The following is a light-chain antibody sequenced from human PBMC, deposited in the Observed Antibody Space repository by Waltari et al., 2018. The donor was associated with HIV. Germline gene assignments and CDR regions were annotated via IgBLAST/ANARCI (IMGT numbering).Light chain of an antibody. J-gene: IGKJ5*01. CDR1: KSVLSPANNVNY. Sequence: DIVLTQSPEPLSVSLRERSAIHCTSEKSVLSPANNVNYFAWYQQRPGQRPTLLFSEASSRSAGVPARFTASGSRTDFTLTIDDLQADDVAVYFCQQYYSTPTFGRGTQLV. CDR3: QQYYSTPT. CDR2: EAS. V-gene: IGKV4-1*01.